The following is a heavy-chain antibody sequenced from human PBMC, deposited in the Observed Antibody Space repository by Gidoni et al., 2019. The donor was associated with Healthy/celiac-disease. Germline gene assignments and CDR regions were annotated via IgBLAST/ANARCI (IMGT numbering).Heavy chain of an antibody. CDR2: ISYDGSNK. D-gene: IGHD2-8*01. Sequence: QVQLVESGGGVVQPGRSLRLPCAASGFPFSSYGMHWVRQAPGKGLEWVAVISYDGSNKYYADSVKGRFTISRDNSKNTLYLQMNSLRAEDTAVYYCAKDQVVSYCTNGVCSHGMDYWGQGTLVTVSS. CDR1: GFPFSSYG. V-gene: IGHV3-30*18. CDR3: AKDQVVSYCTNGVCSHGMDY. J-gene: IGHJ4*02.